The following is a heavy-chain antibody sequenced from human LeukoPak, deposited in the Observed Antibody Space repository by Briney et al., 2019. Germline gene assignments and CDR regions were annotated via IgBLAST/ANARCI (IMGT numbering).Heavy chain of an antibody. J-gene: IGHJ4*02. CDR2: IYYSGST. CDR1: GGSISSSSYY. V-gene: IGHV4-39*01. Sequence: PSETLSLTCTVSGGSISSSSYYWGWIRQPPGKGLEWIGSIYYSGSTYYNPSLKSRVTISVDTSKNQFSLKLSSVTAADTAVYYCARQIVGATLFDYWGQGTLVTVSS. D-gene: IGHD1-26*01. CDR3: ARQIVGATLFDY.